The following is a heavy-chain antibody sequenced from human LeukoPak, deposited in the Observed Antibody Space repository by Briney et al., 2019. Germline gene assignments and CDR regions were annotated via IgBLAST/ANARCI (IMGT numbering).Heavy chain of an antibody. CDR1: GGSISSYY. D-gene: IGHD2-21*02. J-gene: IGHJ5*02. CDR2: IYYSGST. V-gene: IGHV4-59*12. CDR3: ARARAGVVTAVRYWFDP. Sequence: SETLSLTCIVSGGSISSYYWSWIRQPPGKGLEWIGYIYYSGSTNYNPSLKSRVTISVDTSKNQFSLKLNSVTAADTAVYYCARARAGVVTAVRYWFDPWGQGTLVTVSS.